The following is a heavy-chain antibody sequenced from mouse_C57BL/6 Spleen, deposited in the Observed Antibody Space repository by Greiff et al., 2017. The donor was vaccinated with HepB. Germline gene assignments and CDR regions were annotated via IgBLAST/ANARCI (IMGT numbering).Heavy chain of an antibody. CDR1: GFTFSDYG. CDR3: AREELGRGPIAMDY. V-gene: IGHV5-17*01. D-gene: IGHD4-1*01. J-gene: IGHJ4*01. Sequence: EVMLVESGGGLVKPGGSLKLSCAASGFTFSDYGMHWVRQAPEKGLEWVAYISSGSSTIYYADTVKGRFTISRDNAKNTLFLQMTSLRSEDTAMYYCAREELGRGPIAMDYWGQGTSVTVSS. CDR2: ISSGSSTI.